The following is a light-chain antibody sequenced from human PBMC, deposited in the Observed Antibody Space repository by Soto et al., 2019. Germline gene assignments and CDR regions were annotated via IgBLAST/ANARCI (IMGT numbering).Light chain of an antibody. CDR1: SSNIGSNF. V-gene: IGLV1-44*01. J-gene: IGLJ1*01. CDR3: AVWDDSLHGYV. Sequence: QSVLTQPPSASGTPGQRVTIACSGTSSNIGSNFVNWYRQLPGTAPKLLVHTNSQRPSGVPDRFSGSKSGTSASLAISGLQSDDEADYFCAVWDDSLHGYVFATGTKVTVL. CDR2: TNS.